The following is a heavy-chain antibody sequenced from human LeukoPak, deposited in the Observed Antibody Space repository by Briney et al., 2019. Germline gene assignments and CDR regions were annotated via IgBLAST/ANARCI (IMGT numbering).Heavy chain of an antibody. V-gene: IGHV4-61*02. CDR1: GGSISSGSYY. CDR3: ASSNAIPKYYLDY. D-gene: IGHD2-8*01. CDR2: IYTSGST. J-gene: IGHJ4*02. Sequence: SETLSLTCTVSGGSISSGSYYWSWIRQPAGKGLEWIGRIYTSGSTNYNPSLKSRVTTSVDTSKNQFSLKLSSVTAADTAVYYCASSNAIPKYYLDYWGQGTLVTVSS.